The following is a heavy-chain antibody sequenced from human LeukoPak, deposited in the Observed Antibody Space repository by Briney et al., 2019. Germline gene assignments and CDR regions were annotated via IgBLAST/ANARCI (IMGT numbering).Heavy chain of an antibody. J-gene: IGHJ4*02. CDR2: IDWDDDR. Sequence: SGPALVKPTQTLTLTCTFSGFSLTTSGMCVSWLRQPPGKALEWLARIDWDDDRHYTTSLKTRLTMSKDTFKNQVVLTMTNMDPVDTATYYCARITVATRGFDYWGQGTLVTVSS. V-gene: IGHV2-70*11. D-gene: IGHD4-23*01. CDR1: GFSLTTSGMC. CDR3: ARITVATRGFDY.